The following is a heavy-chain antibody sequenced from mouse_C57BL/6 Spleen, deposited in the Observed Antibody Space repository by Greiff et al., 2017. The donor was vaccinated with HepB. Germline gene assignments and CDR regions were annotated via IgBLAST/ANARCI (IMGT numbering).Heavy chain of an antibody. Sequence: QVQLKQPGAELVKPGASVKLSCKASGYTFTSYWMHWVKQRPGQGLEWIGMIHPNSGSTNYNEKFKSKATLTVDKSSSTAYMQLSSLTSEDSAVYYCARDTTVVARYFDVWGTGTTVTVSS. CDR1: GYTFTSYW. CDR2: IHPNSGST. D-gene: IGHD1-1*01. V-gene: IGHV1-64*01. CDR3: ARDTTVVARYFDV. J-gene: IGHJ1*03.